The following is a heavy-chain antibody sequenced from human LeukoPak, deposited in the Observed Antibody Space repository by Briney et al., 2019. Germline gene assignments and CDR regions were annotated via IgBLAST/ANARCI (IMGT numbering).Heavy chain of an antibody. CDR1: GFTFSDYY. V-gene: IGHV3-11*04. Sequence: PGGSLRLSCAASGFTFSDYYMSWIRQAPGKGLEWVSYISSSGSTIYYADSVKGRFTVSRDNSKNTLYLQMNSLRAEDTAVYYCASDGKKWEPDPAPYGMDVWGQGTTVTVSS. CDR3: ASDGKKWEPDPAPYGMDV. J-gene: IGHJ6*02. D-gene: IGHD1-26*01. CDR2: ISSSGSTI.